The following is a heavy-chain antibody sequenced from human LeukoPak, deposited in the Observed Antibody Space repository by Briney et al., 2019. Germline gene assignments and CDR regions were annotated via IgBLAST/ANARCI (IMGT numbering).Heavy chain of an antibody. V-gene: IGHV1-2*02. CDR2: INPNSGGT. Sequence: GASVKVSCKASGYTFTGYYMHWVRQAPGQGLEWMGWINPNSGGTNYAQKFQGRVTMTRDTSISTAYMELSRLRSDDTAVYYRARGGHSSGWYLYNWFDPWGQGTLVTVSS. CDR3: ARGGHSSGWYLYNWFDP. D-gene: IGHD6-19*01. CDR1: GYTFTGYY. J-gene: IGHJ5*02.